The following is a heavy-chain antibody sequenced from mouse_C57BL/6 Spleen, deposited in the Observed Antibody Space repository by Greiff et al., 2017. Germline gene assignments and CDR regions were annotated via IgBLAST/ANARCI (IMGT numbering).Heavy chain of an antibody. J-gene: IGHJ3*01. CDR1: GFTFSSYA. D-gene: IGHD2-4*01. CDR2: ISSGGDYI. Sequence: EVQLVESGEGLVKPGGSLKLSCAASGFTFSSYAMSWVRQTPEKRLEWVAYISSGGDYIYYADTVKGRFTISRDNARNTLYLQMSSLKSEDTAMYYCTRDQDDSSWFAYWGQGTLVTVSA. V-gene: IGHV5-9-1*02. CDR3: TRDQDDSSWFAY.